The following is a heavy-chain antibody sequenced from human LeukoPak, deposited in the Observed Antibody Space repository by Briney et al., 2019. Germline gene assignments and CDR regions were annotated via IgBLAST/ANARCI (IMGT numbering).Heavy chain of an antibody. V-gene: IGHV3-23*01. D-gene: IGHD3-10*01. CDR1: GFTFGSYA. CDR2: FSGSGGIT. Sequence: GASLRLSCAASGFTFGSYAMSWVRQAPGKGLEWVSVFSGSGGITYYADSVKGRFTISRDNSKNTLYLQVNSLRAEDTAVYYCVKHYYPSGRYYFDYWGQGTLVTVSS. J-gene: IGHJ4*02. CDR3: VKHYYPSGRYYFDY.